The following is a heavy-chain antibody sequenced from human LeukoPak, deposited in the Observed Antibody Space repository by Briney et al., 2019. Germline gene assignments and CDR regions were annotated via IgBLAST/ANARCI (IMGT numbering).Heavy chain of an antibody. V-gene: IGHV3-30-3*01. Sequence: GGSLRLSCAASGFTFSSYAMHWVRQAPGKGLEWVAVISYDGSNKYYAASVKGRFTISRDNSKNTLYLQMNSLRAEDTAVYYCARGSQLLRSGGEWFDPWGQGTLVTVSS. D-gene: IGHD5-24*01. J-gene: IGHJ5*02. CDR2: ISYDGSNK. CDR1: GFTFSSYA. CDR3: ARGSQLLRSGGEWFDP.